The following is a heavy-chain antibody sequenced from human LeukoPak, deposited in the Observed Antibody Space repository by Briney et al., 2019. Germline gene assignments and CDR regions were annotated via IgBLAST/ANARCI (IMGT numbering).Heavy chain of an antibody. CDR1: GGSISNYY. Sequence: SETLSLTFTVSGGSISNYYWSWIWQPPGKGLEWIGYIYYSGSTNYNPSLMSRVTISVDASKTQFSLKLNSVTAADTAVYYCARYRNEALFAFDIWGQGTMVTVSS. J-gene: IGHJ3*02. V-gene: IGHV4-59*01. CDR3: ARYRNEALFAFDI. D-gene: IGHD1-14*01. CDR2: IYYSGST.